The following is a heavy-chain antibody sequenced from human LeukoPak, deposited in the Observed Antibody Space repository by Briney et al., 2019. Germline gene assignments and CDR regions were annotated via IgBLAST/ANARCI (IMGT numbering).Heavy chain of an antibody. V-gene: IGHV1-69*13. J-gene: IGHJ6*02. CDR3: ARDPRFNYYYGMDV. CDR2: IIPIFGTA. CDR1: GGTFISYA. Sequence: SVTVSCKASGGTFISYAISWVRQAPGQGLEWMGGIIPIFGTANYAQKFQGRVTITADESTSTAYMELSSLRSEDTAVYYCARDPRFNYYYGMDVWGQGTTVTVSS.